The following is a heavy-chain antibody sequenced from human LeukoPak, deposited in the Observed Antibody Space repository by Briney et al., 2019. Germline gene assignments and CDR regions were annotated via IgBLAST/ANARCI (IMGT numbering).Heavy chain of an antibody. V-gene: IGHV3-66*01. CDR3: ARDYDFYCSGGSCYSPRLSDY. CDR2: IYSGGST. CDR1: GFTVTNNY. J-gene: IGHJ4*02. Sequence: GGSLRLSCAASGFTVTNNYMTWVRQAPGKGLEWVSVIYSGGSTFYADSVKGRFTISRDNSKNTLYLQMNSLRAEDTAVYYCARDYDFYCSGGSCYSPRLSDYWGQGTLVTVSS. D-gene: IGHD2-15*01.